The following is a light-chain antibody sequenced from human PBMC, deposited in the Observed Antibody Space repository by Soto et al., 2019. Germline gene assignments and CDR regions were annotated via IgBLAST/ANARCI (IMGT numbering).Light chain of an antibody. V-gene: IGKV3-20*01. CDR3: QQYSDWPLT. J-gene: IGKJ4*01. CDR2: STS. Sequence: EIVLTQSPGTLSLSPGERATLSCRASQSVTSPFLAWYQQKPGQPPRLLIYSTSGRATGIPDRFSGSGSGTDFTLTISSLEPEDSAVYYCQQYSDWPLTFGGGTKVEIK. CDR1: QSVTSPF.